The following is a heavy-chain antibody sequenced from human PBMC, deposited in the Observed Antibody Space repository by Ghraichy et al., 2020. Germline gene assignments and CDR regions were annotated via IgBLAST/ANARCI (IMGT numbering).Heavy chain of an antibody. V-gene: IGHV3-30-3*01. Sequence: GGSLRLSCAASGFTFSSYAMHWVRQAPGKGLEWVAVISYDGSNKYYADSVKGRFTISRDNSKNTLYLQMNSLRAEDTAVYYCAREFNVDTAMGYFDYWGQGTLVTVSS. D-gene: IGHD5-18*01. CDR3: AREFNVDTAMGYFDY. J-gene: IGHJ4*02. CDR1: GFTFSSYA. CDR2: ISYDGSNK.